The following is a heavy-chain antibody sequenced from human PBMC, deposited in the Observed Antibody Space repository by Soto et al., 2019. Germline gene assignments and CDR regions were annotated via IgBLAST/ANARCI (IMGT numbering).Heavy chain of an antibody. V-gene: IGHV3-30*18. CDR2: ISYDGSNK. D-gene: IGHD6-19*01. CDR1: GFTFSSYG. J-gene: IGHJ6*02. Sequence: QVQLVESGGGVVQPGRSLRLSCAASGFTFSSYGMHWVRQAPGKGLEWVAVISYDGSNKYYADSVKGRFTISRDNSKNRLYLQMNSLSAEDTDVYYCAKERIAGAKPPYYYYYGMDVWGQGTTFTVSS. CDR3: AKERIAGAKPPYYYYYGMDV.